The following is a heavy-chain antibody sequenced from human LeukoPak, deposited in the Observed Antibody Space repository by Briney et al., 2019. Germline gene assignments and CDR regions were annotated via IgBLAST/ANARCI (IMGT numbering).Heavy chain of an antibody. Sequence: PGGSLRLSCAASGFTFSSYWMHWVRQAPGKGLVWVSRINGDGSSTSDADSVKGRFTISRDNAKKTLFLQMNSLRAEDTAVYYCARGRSSTTYLFDYWGQGTLVTVSS. D-gene: IGHD2-2*01. V-gene: IGHV3-74*01. CDR2: INGDGSST. CDR3: ARGRSSTTYLFDY. J-gene: IGHJ4*02. CDR1: GFTFSSYW.